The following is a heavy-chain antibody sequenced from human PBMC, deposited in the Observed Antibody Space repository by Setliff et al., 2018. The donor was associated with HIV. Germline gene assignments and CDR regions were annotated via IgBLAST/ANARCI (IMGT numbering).Heavy chain of an antibody. V-gene: IGHV1-69*10. J-gene: IGHJ1*01. CDR1: GGAFTAYT. CDR3: ARDLFTSGYCSAAY. CDR2: ILPVLGVA. Sequence: GASVKVSCKASGGAFTAYTINWVRLAPGHGLEWVGGILPVLGVAEFAQKFRGRVTITADKSTRTVYMELSSLRSEDTAIYYCARDLFTSGYCSAAYWGQGSLVTVSS. D-gene: IGHD3-22*01.